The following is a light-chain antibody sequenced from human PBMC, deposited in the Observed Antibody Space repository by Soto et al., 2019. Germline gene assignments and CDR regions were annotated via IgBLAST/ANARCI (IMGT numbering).Light chain of an antibody. Sequence: QSALTQPASVSGSPGQSITISCTGTSSDVGAYNYVSWYQQHPGKAPKLMIYDVSSRPSGVSNRFSGSKSGNTASLTISGLQAEDEADYYCSSYTGGSTYVFGTGTKLTVL. CDR1: SSDVGAYNY. CDR3: SSYTGGSTYV. V-gene: IGLV2-14*03. CDR2: DVS. J-gene: IGLJ1*01.